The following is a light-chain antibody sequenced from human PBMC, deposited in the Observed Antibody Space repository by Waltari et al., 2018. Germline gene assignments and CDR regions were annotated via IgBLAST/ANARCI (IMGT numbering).Light chain of an antibody. CDR1: PSVLYSSNNKNS. Sequence: DIVLTESPDSLAVSLGERATSSCKSSPSVLYSSNNKNSLAWYQQKPGQSPKLLIYWAPTRTSCVPDRFSGSGSWTDFTLTSSSLQAEDVAVYYCQQYYSAPPTFGQGTKVEIK. CDR2: WAP. J-gene: IGKJ1*01. CDR3: QQYYSAPPT. V-gene: IGKV4-1*01.